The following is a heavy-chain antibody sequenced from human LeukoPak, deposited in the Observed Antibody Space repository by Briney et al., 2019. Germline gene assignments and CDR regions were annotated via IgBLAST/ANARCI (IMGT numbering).Heavy chain of an antibody. J-gene: IGHJ4*02. CDR3: ARVDYGGNLDY. D-gene: IGHD4-23*01. CDR1: GYTFTSYY. Sequence: ASVKVFCKASGYTFTSYYMHWVRQAPGQGLEWMGIINPSGGSTSYAQRFQGRVTMTRDTSTSTVYMELSSLRSEDTAVYYCARVDYGGNLDYWGQGTLVTVSS. V-gene: IGHV1-46*01. CDR2: INPSGGST.